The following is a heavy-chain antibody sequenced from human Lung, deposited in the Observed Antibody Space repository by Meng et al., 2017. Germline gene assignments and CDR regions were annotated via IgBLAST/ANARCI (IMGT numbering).Heavy chain of an antibody. J-gene: IGHJ4*01. Sequence: AQVVESGGGFVKPGGSLRPSCAASGFTFSNAWMTWVRQAPGKGLEWIGRMKSNVDGGTVDYAAAVKGRFFISRDDSENTFYLQMNSLKTEDTAVYYCSGHVDYWGHGTLVTVSS. CDR1: GFTFSNAW. CDR3: SGHVDY. V-gene: IGHV3-15*01. CDR2: MKSNVDGGTV.